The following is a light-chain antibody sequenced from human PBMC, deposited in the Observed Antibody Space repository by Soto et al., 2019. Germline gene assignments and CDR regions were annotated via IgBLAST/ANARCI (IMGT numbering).Light chain of an antibody. CDR3: QKSNSAPYT. CDR1: QGISHY. CDR2: AAS. J-gene: IGKJ2*01. V-gene: IGKV1-27*01. Sequence: DIQMTQSPSSLSASVGDRVTITCRASQGISHYLAWYQQKPGKVPKLLIYAASTLQSGVPSRFSGSGSGTDFPLTISSLQPEDVATYYFQKSNSAPYTFGQGTKLEIK.